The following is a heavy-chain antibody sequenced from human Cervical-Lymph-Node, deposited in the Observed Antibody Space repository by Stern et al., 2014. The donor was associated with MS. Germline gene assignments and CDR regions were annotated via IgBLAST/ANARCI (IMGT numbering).Heavy chain of an antibody. J-gene: IGHJ5*02. CDR1: GGSISSGGYY. V-gene: IGHV4-31*03. CDR2: IYYSGST. Sequence: QVQLQESGPGLVKPSQTLYLTCTVSGGSISSGGYYWSWIRQHPGKGLEWIGYIYYSGSTYYNPSLKSRVTISVDTSKNQFSLKLSSVTAADTAVYYCARNNVLLWFGEGNWFDPWGQGTLVTVSS. CDR3: ARNNVLLWFGEGNWFDP. D-gene: IGHD3-10*01.